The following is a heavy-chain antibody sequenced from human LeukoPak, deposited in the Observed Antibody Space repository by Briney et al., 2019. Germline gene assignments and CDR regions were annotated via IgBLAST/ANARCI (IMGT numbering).Heavy chain of an antibody. CDR2: ISAYNGNT. Sequence: ASVNVSCKASGYTFTSYGISWVRQAPGQGLEWMGWISAYNGNTNYAQKLQGRVTMTTDTSTSTAYMELRSLRSDDTAVYYCARVRSGWSYDEANYYYYGMDVWGQGTTVTVSS. CDR3: ARVRSGWSYDEANYYYYGMDV. J-gene: IGHJ6*02. V-gene: IGHV1-18*01. D-gene: IGHD6-19*01. CDR1: GYTFTSYG.